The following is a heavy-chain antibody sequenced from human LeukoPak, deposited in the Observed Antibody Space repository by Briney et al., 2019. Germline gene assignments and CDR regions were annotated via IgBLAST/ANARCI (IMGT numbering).Heavy chain of an antibody. CDR3: ARARYDIDAFDI. CDR1: GFTFSSYS. J-gene: IGHJ3*02. D-gene: IGHD3-22*01. Sequence: GGSLTLSCAASGFTFSSYSMNWVRQAPGKGLEWVSSISSSSSYIYYADSVKGRFTISRDNAKNSLYLQMNSLRAEDTAVYYCARARYDIDAFDIWGQGTMVTVSS. V-gene: IGHV3-21*01. CDR2: ISSSSSYI.